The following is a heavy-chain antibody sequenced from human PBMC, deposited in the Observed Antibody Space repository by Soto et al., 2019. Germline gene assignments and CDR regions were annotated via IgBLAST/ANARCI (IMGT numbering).Heavy chain of an antibody. CDR2: VSGSGDST. CDR3: AKDRLSSSSYYYYKDV. J-gene: IGHJ6*03. D-gene: IGHD6-13*01. V-gene: IGHV3-23*01. CDR1: GFTFSSYA. Sequence: SLRLSCAASGFTFSSYAMSWVRQAPGKGLEWVSAVSGSGDSTYYADSVKGRFTVSRDSSKNTLYLQMNSLRAEDTAVYYCAKDRLSSSSYYYYKDVWGKGTSVTVSS.